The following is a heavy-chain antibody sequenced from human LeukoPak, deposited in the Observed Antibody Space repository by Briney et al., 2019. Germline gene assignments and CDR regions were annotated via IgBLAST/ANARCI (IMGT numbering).Heavy chain of an antibody. J-gene: IGHJ4*02. V-gene: IGHV3-72*01. CDR1: GFTLSNYW. D-gene: IGHD4/OR15-4a*01. CDR2: SRNKANSFST. Sequence: GGSLRLPCAASGFTLSNYWMSWVRQAPGKGLEWVGRSRNKANSFSTEYAASVKGRFTISRDDSKNSLYLQMNSLKTEDTAVYYCARYLTYPAFFDYWGQGTLVTVSS. CDR3: ARYLTYPAFFDY.